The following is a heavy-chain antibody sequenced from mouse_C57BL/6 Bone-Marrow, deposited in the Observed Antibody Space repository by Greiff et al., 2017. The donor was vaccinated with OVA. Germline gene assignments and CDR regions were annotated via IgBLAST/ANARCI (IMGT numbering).Heavy chain of an antibody. CDR3: ARLALFFDY. V-gene: IGHV1-63*01. D-gene: IGHD6-1*01. CDR2: IYPGGGYT. CDR1: GYTFTNYW. J-gene: IGHJ2*01. Sequence: QVQLKQSGAELVRPGTSVKMSCKASGYTFTNYWIGWAKQRPGHGLEWIGDIYPGGGYTNYNEKYKGKATLTADKSSSTAYMQFSSLTSEDSAIYYCARLALFFDYWGQGTTLTVSS.